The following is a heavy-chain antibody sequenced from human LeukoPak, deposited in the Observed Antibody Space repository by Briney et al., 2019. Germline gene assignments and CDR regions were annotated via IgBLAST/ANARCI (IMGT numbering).Heavy chain of an antibody. D-gene: IGHD3-22*01. J-gene: IGHJ4*02. Sequence: PGESLKISCKGSGYSFTSYWIGWVRQMPGKGLEWMGIIYPGDSDTRYSPSFQGQVTISADKSIGTAYLQWSSLKASDTAMYYCARGTYYYDSSGLYYFDYWGQGTLVTVSS. CDR3: ARGTYYYDSSGLYYFDY. CDR1: GYSFTSYW. CDR2: IYPGDSDT. V-gene: IGHV5-51*01.